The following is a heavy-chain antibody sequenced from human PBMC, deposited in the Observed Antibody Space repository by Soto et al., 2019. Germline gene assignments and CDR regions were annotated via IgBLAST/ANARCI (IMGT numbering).Heavy chain of an antibody. Sequence: EVPLVESGGVVVQPGGSLRLSCAASGFTFDDYTMHWVRQAPGKGLEWVSRISWDGGSTYYADSVKGRFTISRDNSKNSPYLQMNRLRTEDTALYYRAKGAPVDYWGQGTLVTVSS. J-gene: IGHJ4*02. CDR3: AKGAPVDY. CDR1: GFTFDDYT. D-gene: IGHD4-17*01. CDR2: ISWDGGST. V-gene: IGHV3-43*01.